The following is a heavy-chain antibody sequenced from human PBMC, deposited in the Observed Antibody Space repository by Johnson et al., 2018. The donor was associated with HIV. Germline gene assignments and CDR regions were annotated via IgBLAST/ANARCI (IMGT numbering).Heavy chain of an antibody. CDR3: TTDVLRWLQGENAFDI. CDR2: IKSKTDGGTT. CDR1: GFTFSNAW. J-gene: IGHJ3*02. V-gene: IGHV3-15*01. D-gene: IGHD5-24*01. Sequence: MQLVESGGGLVQPGGSLRLSCAASGFTFSNAWMSWVRQAPGKGLEWVGRIKSKTDGGTTDYAAPVKGRFTISRDDSKNTLYLQMNSLKTEDTAVYYCTTDVLRWLQGENAFDIWGQGTMVTVSS.